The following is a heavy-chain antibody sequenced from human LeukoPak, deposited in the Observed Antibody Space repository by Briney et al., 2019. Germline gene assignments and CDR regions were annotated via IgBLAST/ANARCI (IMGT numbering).Heavy chain of an antibody. D-gene: IGHD3-10*01. CDR3: GKRELWHGSGEDA. CDR1: GFTFSSYA. V-gene: IGHV3-23*01. J-gene: IGHJ6*02. Sequence: PGGSLRLSCAASGFTFSSYAMHWVRQAPGKGLEWVSAISGSGDRTYYAESVKGRFSISRDNSKNTLYLQMHSLRAEDTAVYYCGKRELWHGSGEDAWGQGTTVTVSS. CDR2: ISGSGDRT.